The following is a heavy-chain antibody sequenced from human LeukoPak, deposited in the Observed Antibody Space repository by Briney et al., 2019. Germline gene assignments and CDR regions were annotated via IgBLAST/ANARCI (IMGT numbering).Heavy chain of an antibody. Sequence: GRSLRPSCAASGFTFSSYGMHWVRQAPGKGLEWVAVIWYDGSNKYYADSVKGRFTISRDNSKNTLYLQMNSLRAEDTAVYYSAREQYSSSWPYYYYGMDVWGQGTTVTVSS. CDR3: AREQYSSSWPYYYYGMDV. V-gene: IGHV3-33*01. CDR2: IWYDGSNK. J-gene: IGHJ6*02. CDR1: GFTFSSYG. D-gene: IGHD6-13*01.